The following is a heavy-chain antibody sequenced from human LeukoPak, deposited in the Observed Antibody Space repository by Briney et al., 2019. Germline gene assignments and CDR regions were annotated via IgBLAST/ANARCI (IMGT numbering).Heavy chain of an antibody. V-gene: IGHV4-39*01. D-gene: IGHD6-13*01. CDR2: IFYSGST. Sequence: KPSETLSLTCTVSGGSISSSSYYWGWIRQPPGKGLEWIGSIFYSGSTYYNPSLKSRVTISIDTPKKQFSLRLNSVTAADTAVYYCARRGAAAGPSRRQGPPQKGYYFDYWGQGTLVTVSS. CDR1: GGSISSSSYY. CDR3: ARRGAAAGPSRRQGPPQKGYYFDY. J-gene: IGHJ4*02.